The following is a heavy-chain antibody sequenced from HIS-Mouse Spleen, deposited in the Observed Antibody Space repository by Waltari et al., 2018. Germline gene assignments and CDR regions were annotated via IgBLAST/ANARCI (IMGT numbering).Heavy chain of an antibody. D-gene: IGHD6-6*01. CDR2: IYYRGST. CDR3: ARVKYSNAFDI. V-gene: IGHV4-59*01. Sequence: QVQLQESGPGLVKPSETLSLTCTVSGGSISSYYWSWIRQPPGKGLEWIGYIYYRGSTNYNPSLKSRVTISVDTSKNQFSLKLSSVTAADTAVYYCARVKYSNAFDIWGQGTMVTVSS. J-gene: IGHJ3*02. CDR1: GGSISSYY.